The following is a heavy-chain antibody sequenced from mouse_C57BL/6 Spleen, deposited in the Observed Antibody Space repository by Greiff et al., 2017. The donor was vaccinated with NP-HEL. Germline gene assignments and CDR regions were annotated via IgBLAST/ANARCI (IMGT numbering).Heavy chain of an antibody. J-gene: IGHJ2*01. V-gene: IGHV1-69*01. CDR2: IDPSDSYT. D-gene: IGHD1-1*01. CDR3: ARSRITTVVAFDY. CDR1: GYTFTSYW. Sequence: VQLQQPGAELVMPGASVKLSCKASGYTFTSYWMHWVKQRPGQGLEWIGEIDPSDSYTNYNQKFKGKSTLTVDKSSSTAYMQLSSLTSEDSAVDYCARSRITTVVAFDYWGQGTTLTVSS.